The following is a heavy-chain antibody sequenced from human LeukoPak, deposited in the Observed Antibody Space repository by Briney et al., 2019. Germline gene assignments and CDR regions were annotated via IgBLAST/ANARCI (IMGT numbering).Heavy chain of an antibody. CDR1: GFAFGDFA. V-gene: IGHV3-23*01. D-gene: IGHD2-15*01. Sequence: AGGSLRLSCTTSGFAFGDFAMSWVRQAPGKGLVWVSAISGSGISTYYADSVKGRFTISRDNSKNTLYLQMNSLRAEDTAVYYCARGGGWSAIDYWGQGTLVTVSS. CDR2: ISGSGIST. J-gene: IGHJ4*02. CDR3: ARGGGWSAIDY.